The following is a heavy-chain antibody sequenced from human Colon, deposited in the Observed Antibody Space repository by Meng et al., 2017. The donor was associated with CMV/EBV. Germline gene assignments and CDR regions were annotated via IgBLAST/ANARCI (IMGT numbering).Heavy chain of an antibody. Sequence: ASVKVSCKASGYTFSDYYMHWVRQAPGQGLEWMGWINPYSGATNYAQKFQGRVTMTRDTSINTAYMELISLRSDDTAVYYCARTVVPTAIDYYYYYGLDVWGQGTSVTVSS. V-gene: IGHV1-2*02. CDR1: GYTFSDYY. D-gene: IGHD2-21*02. CDR3: ARTVVPTAIDYYYYYGLDV. CDR2: INPYSGAT. J-gene: IGHJ6*02.